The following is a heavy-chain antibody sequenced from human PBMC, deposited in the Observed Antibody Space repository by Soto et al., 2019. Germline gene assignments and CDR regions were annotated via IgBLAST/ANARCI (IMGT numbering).Heavy chain of an antibody. CDR3: ARKSSGWYHNYGMDV. V-gene: IGHV4-39*01. Sequence: SETLSLTCTVSGGSISSSSYYWGWIRQPPGKGLEWIGSIYYSGSTYYNPSLKSRVTISVDTSKNQFSLKLSSVTAADTAVYYCARKSSGWYHNYGMDVWGQGTTVTVSS. CDR2: IYYSGST. D-gene: IGHD6-19*01. J-gene: IGHJ6*02. CDR1: GGSISSSSYY.